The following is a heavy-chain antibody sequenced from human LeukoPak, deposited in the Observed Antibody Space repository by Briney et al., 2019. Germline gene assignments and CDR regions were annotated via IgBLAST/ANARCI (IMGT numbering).Heavy chain of an antibody. CDR1: GFTVSNSW. Sequence: GGSLRLSCAASGFTVSNSWMFWVRQAPGKGLMYVSEVNNDGNRIRYVDSVKGRFTISRDGAKNTLFLQMNSLRDDDTAMYYCARGGLPGGFDYWGQGILVTVSS. V-gene: IGHV3-74*01. CDR2: VNNDGNRI. D-gene: IGHD7-27*01. J-gene: IGHJ4*02. CDR3: ARGGLPGGFDY.